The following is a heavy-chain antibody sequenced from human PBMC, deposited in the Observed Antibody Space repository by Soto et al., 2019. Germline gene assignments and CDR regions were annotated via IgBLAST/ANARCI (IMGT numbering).Heavy chain of an antibody. CDR1: GFTFNSNA. CDR3: ARDKIQGAPDYLDS. Sequence: QEQLVESGGDVVQPGRSLRLSCAASGFTFNSNAMHWVRQAPGKGLEWVAVISYDGRFQQYTDSVKDRFTISRDDSKNILYLQMNSLRDEDTALYYCARDKIQGAPDYLDSWGQGTLVTVSS. J-gene: IGHJ4*02. CDR2: ISYDGRFQ. V-gene: IGHV3-30*04.